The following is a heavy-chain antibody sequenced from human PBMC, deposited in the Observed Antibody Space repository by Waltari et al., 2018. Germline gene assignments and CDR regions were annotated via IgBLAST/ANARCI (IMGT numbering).Heavy chain of an antibody. J-gene: IGHJ4*02. V-gene: IGHV4-39*07. CDR2: RHYSGTA. CDR3: ASPPPTGGSSFDF. D-gene: IGHD3-16*01. CDR1: GDSLSSNYFR. Sequence: QLQLQESGPGLVKPSETLSLTCPVAGDSLSSNYFRWGWIRRPPGKGLEWIGHRHYSGTADYNPSLKGRASILVDTSRRHFSLELSSVTAADTAIYYCASPPPTGGSSFDFWGQGIQVTVTS.